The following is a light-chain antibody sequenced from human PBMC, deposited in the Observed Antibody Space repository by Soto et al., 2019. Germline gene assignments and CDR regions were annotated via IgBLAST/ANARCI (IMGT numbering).Light chain of an antibody. J-gene: IGKJ5*01. CDR1: QSISSN. Sequence: EIVMTQSPATLSVSPGERATLSCRASQSISSNLAWYQQKPGQAPRLLISGASTRATGIPARFSGSGSGTEFTLIISSLQSEDFAVYYCQQYNNWPLTFGQGTRLXIK. V-gene: IGKV3D-15*01. CDR3: QQYNNWPLT. CDR2: GAS.